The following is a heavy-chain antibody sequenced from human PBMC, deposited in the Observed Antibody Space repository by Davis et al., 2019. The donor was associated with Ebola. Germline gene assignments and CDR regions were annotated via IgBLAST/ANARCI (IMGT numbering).Heavy chain of an antibody. D-gene: IGHD1-26*01. CDR2: ISWDGGST. J-gene: IGHJ4*02. CDR3: AGAGV. Sequence: GESLKISCAASGFTFDDYAMHWVRQAPGKGLEWVSLISWDGGSTYYADSVKGRFSISGDNAKNSLYLQMNSLRPEDTAVYYCAGAGVWGQGTLVTVSS. CDR1: GFTFDDYA. V-gene: IGHV3-43D*03.